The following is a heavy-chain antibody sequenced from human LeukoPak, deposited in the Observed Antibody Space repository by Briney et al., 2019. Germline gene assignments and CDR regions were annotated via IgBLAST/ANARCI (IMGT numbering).Heavy chain of an antibody. J-gene: IGHJ4*02. CDR3: AREPYLRSFDY. V-gene: IGHV3-30*04. Sequence: PGGSPRLSCAASGFTFSSYAMHWVRQAPGKGLEWVAVISYDGSNKYYADSVKGRFTISRDNSKNTLYLQMNSLRAEDTAVYYCAREPYLRSFDYWGQGTLVTVSS. CDR2: ISYDGSNK. CDR1: GFTFSSYA.